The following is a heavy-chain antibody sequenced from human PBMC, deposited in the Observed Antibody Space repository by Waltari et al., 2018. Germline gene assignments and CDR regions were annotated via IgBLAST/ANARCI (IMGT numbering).Heavy chain of an antibody. CDR3: AKIDSYSTAYGY. D-gene: IGHD2-2*01. J-gene: IGHJ4*02. CDR1: GFTFSTHA. Sequence: QVHLAESGGGVVQSGKSLRLSCAASGFTFSTHALHWVRQAPGKGLEWVAVIASDGSNKYYADSVKGRFTISRDNPYSTLYLQMNSLRADDTAVYYCAKIDSYSTAYGYWGQGTLVTVSS. V-gene: IGHV3-30*18. CDR2: IASDGSNK.